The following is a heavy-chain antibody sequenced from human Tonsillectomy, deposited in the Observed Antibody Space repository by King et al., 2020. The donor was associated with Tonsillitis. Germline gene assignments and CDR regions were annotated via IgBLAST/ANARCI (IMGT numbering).Heavy chain of an antibody. Sequence: YAMHRVRQAPSKGLEWVAVISYDGSNKYYADSVKGRFTISRDNSKNTLYLQMNSLRAEDTAVYYCARDPQPYCCSTCCYTLDYWGQGTRVPVS. CDR1: YA. CDR2: ISYDGSNK. CDR3: ARDPQPYCCSTCCYTLDY. D-gene: IGHD2-2*02. V-gene: IGHV3-30*04. J-gene: IGHJ4*02.